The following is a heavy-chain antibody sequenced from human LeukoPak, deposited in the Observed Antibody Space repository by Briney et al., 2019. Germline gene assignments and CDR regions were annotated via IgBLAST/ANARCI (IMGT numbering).Heavy chain of an antibody. D-gene: IGHD6-13*01. V-gene: IGHV3-23*01. CDR2: ISGCGGST. CDR3: AKSSYSSSWYFLV. Sequence: QSGGSLRLSCAASGFTFSSYAMSWVRQAPGKGLEWVSAISGCGGSTYYADSVKGRFTISRDNSKNTLYLQMNSLRAEDTAVYYCAKSSYSSSWYFLVWGQGTLVTVSS. CDR1: GFTFSSYA. J-gene: IGHJ4*02.